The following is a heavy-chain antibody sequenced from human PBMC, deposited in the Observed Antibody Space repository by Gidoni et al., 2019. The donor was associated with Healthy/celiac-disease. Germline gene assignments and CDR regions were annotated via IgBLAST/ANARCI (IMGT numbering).Heavy chain of an antibody. Sequence: DVQLVESGGGLVKPGGSLRLSCAASGSPFSSYSMTWVRQAPGKGLEWVSSISSSSSYIYYADSVKGRFTISRNNAKNSLYLQMNSLRAEDTAVYYCARDSRLVAVAASDYWGQGTLVTVSS. CDR2: ISSSSSYI. CDR1: GSPFSSYS. V-gene: IGHV3-21*01. J-gene: IGHJ4*02. D-gene: IGHD6-19*01. CDR3: ARDSRLVAVAASDY.